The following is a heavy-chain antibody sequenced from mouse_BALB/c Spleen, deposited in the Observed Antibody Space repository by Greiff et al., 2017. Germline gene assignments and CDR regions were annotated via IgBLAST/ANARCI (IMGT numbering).Heavy chain of an antibody. D-gene: IGHD2-1*01. V-gene: IGHV10-1*02. CDR2: IRSKSNNYAT. J-gene: IGHJ4*01. CDR1: GFTFNTYA. CDR3: VRHEYYGKGYAMDY. Sequence: EVQLVESGGGLVQPKGSLKLSCAASGFTFNTYAMNWVRQAPGKGLEWVARIRSKSNNYATYYADSVKDRFTISRDDSQSMLYLQMNNLKTEDTAMYYCVRHEYYGKGYAMDYWGQGTSVTVSS.